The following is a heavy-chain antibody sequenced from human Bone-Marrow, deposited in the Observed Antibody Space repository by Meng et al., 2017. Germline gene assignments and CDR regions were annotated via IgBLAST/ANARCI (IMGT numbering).Heavy chain of an antibody. D-gene: IGHD1-7*01. CDR3: ARGVVRNWNYLP. V-gene: IGHV4-34*01. CDR1: GGSFSGYY. CDR2: INHSGST. J-gene: IGHJ5*02. Sequence: QGQLKQWGAGLFKPAETRSLHFADYGGSFSGYYWSWIRQPPGKGLECIGAINHSGSTNYNPSLKSRVTISVDTSKNQFSLKLSSVTAADTAVYYCARGVVRNWNYLPWGQGTLVTVSS.